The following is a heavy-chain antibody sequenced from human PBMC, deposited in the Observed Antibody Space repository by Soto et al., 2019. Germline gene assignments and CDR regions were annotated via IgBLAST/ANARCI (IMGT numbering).Heavy chain of an antibody. CDR3: ARDVRLFDF. CDR1: GFTLSDYS. CDR2: ISRSSTHI. J-gene: IGHJ4*02. V-gene: IGHV3-21*01. Sequence: PGGPLRLSCAASGFTLSDYSMNWVRQAPGKGLEWIASISRSSTHINYSDSVKGRFTISRANGNNSLSLLMSSLGAEDTAVYYCARDVRLFDFWGPGTLVTVSS.